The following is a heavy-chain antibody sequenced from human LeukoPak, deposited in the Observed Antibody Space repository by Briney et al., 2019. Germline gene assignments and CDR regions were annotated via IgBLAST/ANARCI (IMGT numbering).Heavy chain of an antibody. CDR2: IYTSGSA. J-gene: IGHJ3*02. Sequence: SQTLSLTCTVSGGFISSGSYYWSWIRQPAGKGLEWIGRIYTSGSANYNPSLKSRVTISLDRSKNQFSLKLISVTAADTAVYYCASRSNVSAFDIWGQGTMVTVSS. CDR1: GGFISSGSYY. D-gene: IGHD1-1*01. V-gene: IGHV4-61*02. CDR3: ASRSNVSAFDI.